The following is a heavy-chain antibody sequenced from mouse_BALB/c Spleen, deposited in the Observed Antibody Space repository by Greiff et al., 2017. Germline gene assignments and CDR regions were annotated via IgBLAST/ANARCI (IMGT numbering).Heavy chain of an antibody. Sequence: EVQGVESGGGLVKPGGSLKLSCAASGFTFSDYYMYWVRQTPEKRLEWVATISDGGSYTYYPDSVKGRFTISRDNAKNNLYLQMSSLKSEDTAMYYCARVSSAYWGQGTLVTVSA. D-gene: IGHD6-2*01. CDR2: ISDGGSYT. V-gene: IGHV5-4*02. CDR1: GFTFSDYY. J-gene: IGHJ3*01. CDR3: ARVSSAY.